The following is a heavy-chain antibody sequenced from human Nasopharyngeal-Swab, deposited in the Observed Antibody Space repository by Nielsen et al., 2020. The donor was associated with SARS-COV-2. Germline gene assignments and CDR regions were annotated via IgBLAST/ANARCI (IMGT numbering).Heavy chain of an antibody. J-gene: IGHJ5*02. V-gene: IGHV1-18*01. Sequence: ASVKVSCKASGYTFTSDGISWVRQAPGQGLEWMGWISAYNGNTNYAQKLQGRVTMTTDTSTSTAYMELRSLRSDDTAVYYCAREPPLGYCSSTSCPGWFDPWGQGTLVTVSS. CDR2: ISAYNGNT. CDR1: GYTFTSDG. D-gene: IGHD2-2*01. CDR3: AREPPLGYCSSTSCPGWFDP.